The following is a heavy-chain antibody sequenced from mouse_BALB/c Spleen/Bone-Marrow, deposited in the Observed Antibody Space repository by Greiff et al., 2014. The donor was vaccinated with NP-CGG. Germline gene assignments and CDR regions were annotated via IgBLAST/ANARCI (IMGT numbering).Heavy chain of an antibody. Sequence: DVKLQESGAELVKPGASVKLSCTASGFNIKDTYMHWVKQRPEQGPEWIGRIDPANGNTKYDPKFQGKATITADTSSNTAYLQLSSLTSEDTAVYYCAAYYYGSSQFAYWGQGTLVTVSA. CDR2: IDPANGNT. CDR1: GFNIKDTY. V-gene: IGHV14-3*02. CDR3: AAYYYGSSQFAY. D-gene: IGHD1-1*01. J-gene: IGHJ3*01.